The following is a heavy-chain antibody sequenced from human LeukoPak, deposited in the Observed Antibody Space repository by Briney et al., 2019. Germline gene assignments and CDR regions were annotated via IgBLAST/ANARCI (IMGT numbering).Heavy chain of an antibody. D-gene: IGHD7-27*01. Sequence: GGSLRLSCAASGFTFSSYWMHWVRQAPGKGLVWVSRINTDGSSTNYADSAKGRFTISRDNAKNTLYLQRNSLRAEDTAVYFCARVGIGGVYYYYMDVWGKGTTVTVSS. CDR1: GFTFSSYW. V-gene: IGHV3-74*01. J-gene: IGHJ6*03. CDR3: ARVGIGGVYYYYMDV. CDR2: INTDGSST.